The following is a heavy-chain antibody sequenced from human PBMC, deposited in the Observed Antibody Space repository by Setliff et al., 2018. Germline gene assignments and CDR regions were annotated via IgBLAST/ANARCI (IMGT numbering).Heavy chain of an antibody. CDR2: IYTGGST. V-gene: IGHV4-4*08. J-gene: IGHJ5*02. CDR1: GVSVSRHY. CDR3: ARDVWGAGTGWFDP. Sequence: SEPLSLTCIVSGVSVSRHYWSWIRQPPGKTLEWIGYIYTGGSTTYNPSLKSRVTLSLDTSKNHLSLNLTSVTAADTAVYYCARDVWGAGTGWFDPWGRGILVTVSS. D-gene: IGHD1-1*01.